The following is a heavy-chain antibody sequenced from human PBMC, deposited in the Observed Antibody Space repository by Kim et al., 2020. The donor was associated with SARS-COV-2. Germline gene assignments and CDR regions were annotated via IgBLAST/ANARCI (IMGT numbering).Heavy chain of an antibody. D-gene: IGHD6-6*01. CDR2: MNPNSGNT. V-gene: IGHV1-8*01. J-gene: IGHJ6*03. CDR1: GYTFTSYD. Sequence: ASVKVSCKASGYTFTSYDINWVRQATGQGLEWMGWMNPNSGNTGYAQKFQGRVTMTRNTSISTAYMELSSLRSEDTAVYYCARAFIAARGGQYYYYYMDVWGKGTTVTVSS. CDR3: ARAFIAARGGQYYYYYMDV.